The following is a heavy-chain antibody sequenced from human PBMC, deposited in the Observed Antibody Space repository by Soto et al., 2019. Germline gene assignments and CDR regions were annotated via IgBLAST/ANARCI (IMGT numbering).Heavy chain of an antibody. CDR1: GFNVSSNY. V-gene: IGHV3-53*04. CDR3: ARRAYYYFYMDV. Sequence: EVQLGESGGGLVQPGGSLRLSCAASGFNVSSNYMPWVRQAPGKGLEWLSVIYSGGNTYYTDSVKGRFTISRHNSENTLYLQMNSLRAEDTAVYYCARRAYYYFYMDVWGKGTTVTVSS. CDR2: IYSGGNT. J-gene: IGHJ6*03.